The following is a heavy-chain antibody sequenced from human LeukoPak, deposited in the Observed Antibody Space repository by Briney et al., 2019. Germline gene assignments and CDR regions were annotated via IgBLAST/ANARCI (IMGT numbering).Heavy chain of an antibody. CDR3: ARHRYKMADAFDI. CDR1: SGSFSGYY. D-gene: IGHD5-24*01. CDR2: INHSGST. J-gene: IGHJ3*02. Sequence: SGTLSLTCAVYSGSFSGYYWSWIRQPPGKGLEWIGEINHSGSTDSNPSLLSRVTILLDTSKNHFSLKLSSVTAADTAVYYCARHRYKMADAFDIWGQGTMVTVSS. V-gene: IGHV4-34*01.